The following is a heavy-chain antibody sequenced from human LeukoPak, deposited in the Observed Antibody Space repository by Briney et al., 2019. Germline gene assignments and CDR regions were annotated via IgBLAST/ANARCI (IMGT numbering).Heavy chain of an antibody. CDR1: GFTFGYYG. J-gene: IGHJ4*02. CDR3: ARVASAWADDY. V-gene: IGHV3-48*01. D-gene: IGHD6-19*01. Sequence: GGSLRLSCAASGFTFGYYGMNWVRQAPGKGLEWISYISSGSGTICYADSVKGRFSISRDDAKSSLYLQVNSLRVEDTAVYYCARVASAWADDYWGQGALVTVSS. CDR2: ISSGSGTI.